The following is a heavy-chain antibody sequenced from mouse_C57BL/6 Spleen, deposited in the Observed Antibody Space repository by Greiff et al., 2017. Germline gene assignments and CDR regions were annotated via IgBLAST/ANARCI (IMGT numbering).Heavy chain of an antibody. J-gene: IGHJ1*03. V-gene: IGHV1-50*01. CDR3: ARAIPPWDFEV. CDR1: GYTFTSYW. CDR2: IDPCDSYT. Sequence: QVQLQQPGAELVKPGASVKLSCKASGYTFTSYWMPWVNQRPGQGLEWIGEIDPCDSYTNYNDNVKGQFTLTVDTATSTAYMQISRLKSEDSAVYYCARAIPPWDFEVWGTGTTVTVSS.